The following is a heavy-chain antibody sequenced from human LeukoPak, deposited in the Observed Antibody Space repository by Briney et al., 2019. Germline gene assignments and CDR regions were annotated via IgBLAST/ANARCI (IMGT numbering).Heavy chain of an antibody. J-gene: IGHJ4*02. CDR1: GGSISSYY. D-gene: IGHD3-10*01. Sequence: SETLSLTCTVSGGSISSYYWSWIRQPPGKGLEWIGYIYYSGSTNYNPSLKSRVTISVDTSKNQFSLKLSSVTAADTAVYYCARVRSGSYHPIGYWGQGTLVTVSS. CDR2: IYYSGST. V-gene: IGHV4-59*12. CDR3: ARVRSGSYHPIGY.